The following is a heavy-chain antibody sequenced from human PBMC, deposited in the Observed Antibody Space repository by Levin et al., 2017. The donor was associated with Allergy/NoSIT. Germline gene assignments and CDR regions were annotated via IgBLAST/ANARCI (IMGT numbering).Heavy chain of an antibody. J-gene: IGHJ4*02. CDR1: GGSFSGYY. V-gene: IGHV4-34*01. CDR2: INHSGST. D-gene: IGHD5-12*01. Sequence: SETLSLTCAVYGGSFSGYYWSWIRQPPGKGLEWIGEINHSGSTNYNPSLKSRVTISVDTSKNQFSLKLSSVTAADTAVYYCARGPRGYSGYDEKRGFDYWGQGTLVTVSS. CDR3: ARGPRGYSGYDEKRGFDY.